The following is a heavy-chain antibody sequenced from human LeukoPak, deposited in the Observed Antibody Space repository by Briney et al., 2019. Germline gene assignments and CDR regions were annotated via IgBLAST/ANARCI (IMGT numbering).Heavy chain of an antibody. D-gene: IGHD3-3*01. CDR2: ISSSSSTI. Sequence: GGSLRLSCAASGFTFSSYSMNWVRQAPGKGLEWVSYISSSSSTIYYADSVKGRFTISRDNAKNSLYLQMNSLRAEDTAMYYCARASPGSYDLWSGPIGDAFDIWGQGTMVTVSS. V-gene: IGHV3-48*04. CDR1: GFTFSSYS. CDR3: ARASPGSYDLWSGPIGDAFDI. J-gene: IGHJ3*02.